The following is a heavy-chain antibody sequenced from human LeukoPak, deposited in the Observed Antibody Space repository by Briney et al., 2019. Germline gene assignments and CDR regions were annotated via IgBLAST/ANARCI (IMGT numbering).Heavy chain of an antibody. CDR1: GLTFSTYG. CDR3: AKDGCSTGVCTNDY. CDR2: IRYDGNDK. Sequence: GGSLRLSCAASGLTFSTYGMHWVRQAPGKGLEWVAFIRYDGNDKYYADSVKGRFTISRDNSKNTLFLQMNSLRVEDTAMYYCAKDGCSTGVCTNDYWGQGTLVTVSP. V-gene: IGHV3-30*02. D-gene: IGHD2-8*01. J-gene: IGHJ4*02.